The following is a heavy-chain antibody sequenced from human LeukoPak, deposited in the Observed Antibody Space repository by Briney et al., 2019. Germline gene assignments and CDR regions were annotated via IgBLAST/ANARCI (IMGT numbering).Heavy chain of an antibody. CDR2: IYYSGST. Sequence: SETLSLTCTVSGGSISSSSYYWGWIRQPPGKGLEWIGSIYYSGSTYYNPSLKSRVTISVDTSKNQFSLKLSSVTAADTAVYYCARLYSPLVGRGVDYWGQGTLVTVSS. J-gene: IGHJ4*02. CDR3: ARLYSPLVGRGVDY. D-gene: IGHD2-8*01. V-gene: IGHV4-39*07. CDR1: GGSISSSSYY.